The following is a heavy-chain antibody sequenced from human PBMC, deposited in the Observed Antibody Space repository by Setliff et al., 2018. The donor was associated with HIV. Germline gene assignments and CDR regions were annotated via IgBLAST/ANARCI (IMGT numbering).Heavy chain of an antibody. J-gene: IGHJ1*01. CDR1: GGNFNNYA. D-gene: IGHD5-18*01. CDR2: IIPIVNIA. Sequence: SVKVSCKASGGNFNNYAITWVRQAPGQGLEWMGGIIPIVNIANYAQKFQGRVIITADKSTSTAYMEVRSLRSGDTAMYFCAGGWSEDTSVVQVEYFHYWGPGTLVTVSS. V-gene: IGHV1-69*10. CDR3: AGGWSEDTSVVQVEYFHY.